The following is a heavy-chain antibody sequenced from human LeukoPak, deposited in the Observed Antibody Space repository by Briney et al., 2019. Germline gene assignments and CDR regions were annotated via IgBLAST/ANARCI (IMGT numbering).Heavy chain of an antibody. V-gene: IGHV3-33*01. Sequence: SGGSLRLSCAASGFTFSSYGMHWVRQAPGKGLEWVAVIWYDGSNKYYADSVKGRFTISRDNSKNTLYLQMNSLRAEDTAVYYCARSSGWYEIDYWGQGTLVTVSS. CDR3: ARSSGWYEIDY. J-gene: IGHJ4*02. CDR1: GFTFSSYG. D-gene: IGHD6-19*01. CDR2: IWYDGSNK.